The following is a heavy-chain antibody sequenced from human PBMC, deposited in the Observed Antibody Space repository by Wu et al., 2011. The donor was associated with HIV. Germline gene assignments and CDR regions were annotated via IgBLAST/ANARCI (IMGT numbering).Heavy chain of an antibody. CDR1: GGSISNYY. D-gene: IGHD2-15*01. Sequence: QVQLQESGPGLVKPSETLSLTCTVSGGSISNYYWSWIRQPAGKGLEWIGRIYASGSTIYNPSLKSRVTMSVDTSENHFSLKLSAVTAADTAIYYCVRDLGCSGGRCYSHFDSWGPGILVTVSS. CDR2: IYASGST. J-gene: IGHJ4*02. CDR3: VRDLGCSGGRCYSHFDS. V-gene: IGHV4-4*07.